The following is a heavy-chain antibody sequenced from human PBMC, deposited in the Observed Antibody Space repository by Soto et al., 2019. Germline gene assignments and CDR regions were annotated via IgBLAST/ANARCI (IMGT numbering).Heavy chain of an antibody. CDR2: INMDGSTT. V-gene: IGHV3-74*01. J-gene: IGHJ3*02. Sequence: PGGSLRLSCAASGFTFSSYWVHWVRQAPGKGLLWVSRINMDGSTTNYADSVKGRFTISRDNAKNTLYLQMNSLRAEDTAVYYCAKGPYYYDSSGPPGDAFDIWGQGTMVTVSS. CDR3: AKGPYYYDSSGPPGDAFDI. D-gene: IGHD3-22*01. CDR1: GFTFSSYW.